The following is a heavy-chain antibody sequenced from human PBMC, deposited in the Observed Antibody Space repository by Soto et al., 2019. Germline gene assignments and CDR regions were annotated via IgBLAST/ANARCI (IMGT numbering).Heavy chain of an antibody. V-gene: IGHV1-69*06. CDR3: ATPSNDIADEGGYYGMDV. CDR1: GGTFSSYA. CDR2: TIHIFGTA. J-gene: IGHJ6*02. D-gene: IGHD6-13*01. Sequence: QVQLVQSGAEVKKPGSSVKVSCKASGGTFSSYAISWVRQAPGQGLEWLGGTIHIFGTANYAQKFQGRVTITADKSPSTAYMELSSLRSEDTAVYYCATPSNDIADEGGYYGMDVWGQGTTVTVSS.